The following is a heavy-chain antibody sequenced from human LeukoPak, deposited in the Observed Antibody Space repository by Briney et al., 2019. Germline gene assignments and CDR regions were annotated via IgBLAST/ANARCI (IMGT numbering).Heavy chain of an antibody. D-gene: IGHD2-2*01. CDR3: ARLGFCSGANCYAPSHY. CDR2: IYPGDSDT. Sequence: GESLKISCKGSGYSFTNYWIGWVRQMPGKGLEWMGIIYPGDSDTKYSPSFQGQVTISADKSVNTAYLQWISLKVSDTAIYYCARLGFCSGANCYAPSHYWGQGTLVTVSS. CDR1: GYSFTNYW. V-gene: IGHV5-51*01. J-gene: IGHJ4*02.